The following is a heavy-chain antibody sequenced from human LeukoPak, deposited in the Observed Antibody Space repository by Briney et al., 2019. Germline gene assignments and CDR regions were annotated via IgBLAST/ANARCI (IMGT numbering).Heavy chain of an antibody. CDR3: ARSPSSSGDY. V-gene: IGHV3-21*01. CDR2: ISSSSSYI. J-gene: IGHJ4*02. Sequence: GGSLRLSCAASGFTVSSNYMSWVRQAPGKGLEWVSSISSSSSYIYYADSVKGRFTISRDNAKNSLYLQMNSLRAEDTAVYYCARSPSSSGDYWGQGTLVTVSS. CDR1: GFTVSSNY. D-gene: IGHD2-2*01.